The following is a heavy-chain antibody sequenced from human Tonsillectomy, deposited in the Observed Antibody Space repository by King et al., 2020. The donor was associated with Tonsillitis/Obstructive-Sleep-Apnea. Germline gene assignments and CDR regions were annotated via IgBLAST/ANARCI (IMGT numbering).Heavy chain of an antibody. CDR3: ARDYYDRSGYYHGFFQH. CDR2: SRPYNGDT. Sequence: QLVQSGAEVKKPGASVKVSCKASGYTFTNYDITWVRQAPGQGLEWMGWSRPYNGDTNYAQKLQGRVTMTSDTSTSTAYMELRSLRSDDTAVYYCARDYYDRSGYYHGFFQHWGQGTLVTASS. D-gene: IGHD3-22*01. J-gene: IGHJ1*01. V-gene: IGHV1-18*01. CDR1: GYTFTNYD.